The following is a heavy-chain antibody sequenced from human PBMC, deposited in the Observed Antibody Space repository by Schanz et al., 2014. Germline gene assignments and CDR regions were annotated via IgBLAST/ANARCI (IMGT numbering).Heavy chain of an antibody. V-gene: IGHV3-23*04. CDR3: AKELYSGSHYGWFDP. CDR1: GFTFSSYS. J-gene: IGHJ5*02. CDR2: ISGSGGST. D-gene: IGHD1-26*01. Sequence: EVLLVESGGGLVTPGESLRLSCAASGFTFSSYSMNWVRQAPGKGLAWVSAISGSGGSTYYADSVKGRFTISRDNSNHTLYLQMNSLRADDTAVYYCAKELYSGSHYGWFDPWGQGTLVTVSS.